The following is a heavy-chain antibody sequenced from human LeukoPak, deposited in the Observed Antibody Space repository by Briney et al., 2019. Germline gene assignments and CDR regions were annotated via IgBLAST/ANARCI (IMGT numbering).Heavy chain of an antibody. J-gene: IGHJ4*02. Sequence: PGGSLRLSCVASGFTLSSYSMHWVRQAPGKGLEWVSSTDSTGASIYYADSVKGRFTISRDNAENSLYLQMDTLRAEDTAVYYCARLDPLFYGSGMDYWGQGARVTVSS. CDR1: GFTLSSYS. CDR3: ARLDPLFYGSGMDY. CDR2: TDSTGASI. V-gene: IGHV3-21*01. D-gene: IGHD3-10*01.